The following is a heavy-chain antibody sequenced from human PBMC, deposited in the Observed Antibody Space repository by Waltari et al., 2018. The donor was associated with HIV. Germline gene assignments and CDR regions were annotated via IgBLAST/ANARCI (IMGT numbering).Heavy chain of an antibody. D-gene: IGHD6-13*01. CDR1: GGSFSSGGYY. V-gene: IGHV4-31*03. CDR3: ARGSLAGTGLSFDY. J-gene: IGHJ4*02. Sequence: QVQLQESGPGLVKPSQTLSPTCPVSGGSFSSGGYYWSWFRQHPGKGLEWIGYIYYSGSTYYNPSLKSRVTISVDTSKNQFSLKLSSVTAADTAVYYCARGSLAGTGLSFDYWGQGTLVTVSS. CDR2: IYYSGST.